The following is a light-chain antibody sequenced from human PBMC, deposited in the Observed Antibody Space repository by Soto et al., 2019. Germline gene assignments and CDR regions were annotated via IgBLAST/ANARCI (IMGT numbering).Light chain of an antibody. V-gene: IGKV3-20*01. CDR3: QQYGSSPALT. CDR1: QSVSSSY. Sequence: IVLTQSPGTLSLSPGERATLSCRASQSVSSSYLAWYQQKPGQPPRLLIYGASSRATGIPDRFSGSGSGTDFTLTISRLDSEDFAVYYCQQYGSSPALTFGGGTKVEIK. CDR2: GAS. J-gene: IGKJ4*01.